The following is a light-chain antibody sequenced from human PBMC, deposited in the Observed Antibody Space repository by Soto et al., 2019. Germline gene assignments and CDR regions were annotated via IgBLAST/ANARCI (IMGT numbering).Light chain of an antibody. J-gene: IGKJ1*01. CDR2: DAS. Sequence: DIQMTQSPSTLSASIGDRVTITCRASQSIDNWVAWYQQNPGRAPKLLIYDASTLESGVPSRFSGSGSGTEFTLTISSLHPDDFATYYCQQYNRLTWTFGQGTKVDIK. CDR1: QSIDNW. V-gene: IGKV1-5*01. CDR3: QQYNRLTWT.